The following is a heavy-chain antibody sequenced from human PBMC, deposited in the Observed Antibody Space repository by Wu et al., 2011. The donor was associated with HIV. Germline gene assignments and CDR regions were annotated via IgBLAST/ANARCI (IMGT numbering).Heavy chain of an antibody. D-gene: IGHD1-26*01. CDR1: GYTFSTSG. CDR2: ISTYSGNT. CDR3: ARDESGSSSFYGMDV. V-gene: IGHV1-18*01. J-gene: IGHJ6*04. Sequence: QVQLVQSGAEVKKPGASVKVSCKASGYTFSTSGVSWVRQAPGQGLEWMGWISTYSGNTKYAQRLQGRVTMTTDTPANTAYMELRSLRSDDTAVYYCARDESGSSSFYGMDVWATGPRSPS.